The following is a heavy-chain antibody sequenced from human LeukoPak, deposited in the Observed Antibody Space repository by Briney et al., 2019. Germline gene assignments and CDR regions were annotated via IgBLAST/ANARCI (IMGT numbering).Heavy chain of an antibody. CDR2: ISSSGGST. CDR3: AYDSTGYYYRNIDY. D-gene: IGHD3-22*01. V-gene: IGHV3-23*01. Sequence: PGGSLRLSCAASGFTFTNAWMNWVRQAPGKGLEWVSSISSSGGSTYYADSVKGRVTISRDNSKNTLYLQMNSLRAEDTAVYYCAYDSTGYYYRNIDYWGQGTLVTVSS. J-gene: IGHJ4*02. CDR1: GFTFTNAW.